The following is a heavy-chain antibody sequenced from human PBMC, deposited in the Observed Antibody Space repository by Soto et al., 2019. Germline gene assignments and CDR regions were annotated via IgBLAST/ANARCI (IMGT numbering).Heavy chain of an antibody. CDR3: VRGGYMHACDI. J-gene: IGHJ3*02. D-gene: IGHD6-13*01. CDR2: MNNDGSYT. V-gene: IGHV3-74*01. Sequence: EVQLVESGGGLVQPGGSLRLSCAASGFTFSSYWMYWVRQAPGKGLEWVSHMNNDGSYTIYAESVKGRFTFSRDNAKNTLYLQMNSLRAEDTAVYYCVRGGYMHACDIWGQGTMVIVSS. CDR1: GFTFSSYW.